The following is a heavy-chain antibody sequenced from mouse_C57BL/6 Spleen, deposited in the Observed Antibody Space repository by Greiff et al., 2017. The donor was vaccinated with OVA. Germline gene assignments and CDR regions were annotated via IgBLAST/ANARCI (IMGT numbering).Heavy chain of an antibody. D-gene: IGHD2-4*01. V-gene: IGHV1-9*01. CDR1: GYTFTGYW. Sequence: VQLQESGAELMKPGASVKLSCKATGYTFTGYWIEWVKQRPGHGLEWIGEILPGRGSTNYNEKFKGKATFPADTSSNTAYMQLSSLTTEDSAIYYCASTYDYDLPAYWGQGTLVTVSA. CDR3: ASTYDYDLPAY. CDR2: ILPGRGST. J-gene: IGHJ3*01.